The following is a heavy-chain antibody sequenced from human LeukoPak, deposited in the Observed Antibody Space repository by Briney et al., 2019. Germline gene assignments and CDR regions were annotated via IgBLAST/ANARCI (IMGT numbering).Heavy chain of an antibody. J-gene: IGHJ5*02. CDR3: ARDRVAYCGGDCYSRWFDP. V-gene: IGHV4-59*01. Sequence: SETLSLTCTVSGGSISSYYWSWVRQPPGKGLEWVGYIYYSGSNNYNPSLKRRVNISVETYKNQFSLKVSSVTAADTAVYYCARDRVAYCGGDCYSRWFDPWGQGTLVTVSS. CDR1: GGSISSYY. D-gene: IGHD2-21*02. CDR2: IYYSGSN.